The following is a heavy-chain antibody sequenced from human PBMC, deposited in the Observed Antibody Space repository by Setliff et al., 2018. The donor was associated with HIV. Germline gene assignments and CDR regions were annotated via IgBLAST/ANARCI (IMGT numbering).Heavy chain of an antibody. CDR1: GDSITTSFYF. D-gene: IGHD6-13*01. V-gene: IGHV4-39*01. J-gene: IGHJ4*02. CDR3: ARQVKYSSSPLHFDS. CDR2: IYYGGII. Sequence: SETLSLTCTVSGDSITTSFYFWAWIRQPPGKGLEWIGSIYYGGIIDYNPSLKRRVTISVDTPRNQFSLRLDSVTAADTAIHYCARQVKYSSSPLHFDSWGQGTLVTVSS.